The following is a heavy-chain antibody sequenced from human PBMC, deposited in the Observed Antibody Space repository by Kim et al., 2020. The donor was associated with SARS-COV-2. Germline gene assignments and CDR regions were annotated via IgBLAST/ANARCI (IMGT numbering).Heavy chain of an antibody. V-gene: IGHV3-64D*09. CDR2: ST. Sequence: STYYADSVKGRFTISRDNSKNTLYLQMSSLRAEDTAVYYCVKDPLGAFDIWGQGTMVTVSS. J-gene: IGHJ3*02. D-gene: IGHD7-27*01. CDR3: VKDPLGAFDI.